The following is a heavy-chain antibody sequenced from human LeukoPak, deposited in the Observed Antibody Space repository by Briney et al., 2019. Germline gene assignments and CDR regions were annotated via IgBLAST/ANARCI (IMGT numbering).Heavy chain of an antibody. CDR3: AKLYYDSSGPKLYYFDY. D-gene: IGHD3-22*01. Sequence: GGSLRLSCAASGFTFSSYAMSRVRQAPGKGLEWVSAISGSGGSTYYADSVKGRFTISRDNSKNTLYLQMNSLRAEDTAVYYCAKLYYDSSGPKLYYFDYWGQGTLVTVSS. CDR1: GFTFSSYA. CDR2: ISGSGGST. V-gene: IGHV3-23*01. J-gene: IGHJ4*02.